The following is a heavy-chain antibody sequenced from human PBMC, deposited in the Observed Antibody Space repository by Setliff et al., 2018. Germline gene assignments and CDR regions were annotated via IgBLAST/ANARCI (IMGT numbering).Heavy chain of an antibody. J-gene: IGHJ6*02. CDR1: GFTFSSHG. CDR3: AKEISGGLIGNGMDV. V-gene: IGHV3-30*02. CDR2: IRQDGNNK. D-gene: IGHD3-16*02. Sequence: LRLSCAASGFTFSSHGMHWVRQAPGKGLEWVAFIRQDGNNKYYRDSVRGRFTISRDNSKNTVFLQMNSLRIEDTAVYYCAKEISGGLIGNGMDVWGQGTTVTVSS.